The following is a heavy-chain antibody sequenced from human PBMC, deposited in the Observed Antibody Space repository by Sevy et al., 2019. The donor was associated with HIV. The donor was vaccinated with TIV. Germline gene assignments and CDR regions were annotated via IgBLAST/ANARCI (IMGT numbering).Heavy chain of an antibody. CDR2: ISFDGSNK. Sequence: GGSLRLSCAASGFSFSGYAIHWVRQAPGKGLEWVAVISFDGSNKYYADSVKGRFTISRDNSKNTLYLQMNSLGAKDRAGYYSAREGALSYNTYLGYWGQGTVVTVSS. D-gene: IGHD1-26*01. V-gene: IGHV3-30*03. CDR3: AREGALSYNTYLGY. J-gene: IGHJ4*02. CDR1: GFSFSGYA.